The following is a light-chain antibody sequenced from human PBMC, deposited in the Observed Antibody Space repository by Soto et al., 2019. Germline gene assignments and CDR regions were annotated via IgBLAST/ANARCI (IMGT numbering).Light chain of an antibody. CDR1: SSNIGAGYD. J-gene: IGLJ3*02. CDR2: GNS. CDR3: QYYDSSLSGWV. Sequence: QSVLTQPPSVSGAPGQRVTISCTGSSSNIGAGYDVHWYQQLPGTAPKLLIHGNSNRPSGVPDRFSGSKSGTSASLAITGLQAEDEADYYCQYYDSSLSGWVFGGGTQLTVL. V-gene: IGLV1-40*01.